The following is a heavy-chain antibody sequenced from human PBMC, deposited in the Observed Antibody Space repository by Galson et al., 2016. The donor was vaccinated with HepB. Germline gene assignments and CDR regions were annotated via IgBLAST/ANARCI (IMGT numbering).Heavy chain of an antibody. CDR1: GASIHDYY. V-gene: IGHV4-59*01. D-gene: IGHD2-15*01. CDR3: ARVVGGQRASFDS. Sequence: SETLSLTCTVSGASIHDYYWSWIRQPPGKGLEYIAYVYYNGNINYNPSLESRVTVSVDTSKNQFSLTLASVTAADTAMYYCARVVGGQRASFDSWGLGTLVTVSS. J-gene: IGHJ4*02. CDR2: VYYNGNI.